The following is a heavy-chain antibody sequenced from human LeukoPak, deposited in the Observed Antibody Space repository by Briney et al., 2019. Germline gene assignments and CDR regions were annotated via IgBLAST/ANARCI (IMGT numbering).Heavy chain of an antibody. V-gene: IGHV3-7*01. J-gene: IGHJ4*02. CDR3: AGAFFDY. CDR2: IKQDGSEK. CDR1: GFTFSSYS. Sequence: GGSLRLSCAASGFTFSSYSMNWVRQAPGKGLEWVANIKQDGSEKYYVDSVKGRFTISRDNAKNSLYLQMNSLRAEDTAVYYCAGAFFDYWGQGTLVTVSS.